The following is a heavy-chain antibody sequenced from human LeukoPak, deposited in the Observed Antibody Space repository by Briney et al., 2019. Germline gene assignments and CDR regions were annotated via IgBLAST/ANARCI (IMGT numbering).Heavy chain of an antibody. CDR3: ARDRGLGLPNWFDS. J-gene: IGHJ5*01. D-gene: IGHD2-15*01. V-gene: IGHV3-21*01. CDR1: GFPFSSYS. CDR2: IDLNGSNI. Sequence: GGSLRLSRAGSGFPFSSYSMNWVRQAPGKGLEWVSSIDLNGSNINYADSVKDRFTISRDNAKSSLFLQMDSLRVEDTAIYYCARDRGLGLPNWFDSWGQGTLVTVSS.